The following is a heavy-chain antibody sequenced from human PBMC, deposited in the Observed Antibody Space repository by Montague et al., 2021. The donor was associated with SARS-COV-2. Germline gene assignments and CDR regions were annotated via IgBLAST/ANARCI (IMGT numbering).Heavy chain of an antibody. Sequence: SETLSLTCTVSGGSISSPGYYWGWIRQSPGKGLEWIGSIPYAGRTYYNPSLRSRVSSSMDTSKNHFSLSLNSVTAADTAVYFCARQLPYYCITDDCYPDSFDVWGQGALVTVSS. D-gene: IGHD3-10*01. CDR2: IPYAGRT. V-gene: IGHV4-39*01. J-gene: IGHJ4*02. CDR1: GGSISSPGYY. CDR3: ARQLPYYCITDDCYPDSFDV.